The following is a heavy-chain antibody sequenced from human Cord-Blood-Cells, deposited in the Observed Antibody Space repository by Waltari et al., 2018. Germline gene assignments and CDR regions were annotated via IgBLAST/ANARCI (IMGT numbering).Heavy chain of an antibody. D-gene: IGHD7-27*01. CDR3: ARVPAELTGDAFDI. Sequence: QLQLVQSGAAVTKPGASVTVSCKASGYTFTCYYMLWVPPAPGQGLEWMGWINPNSGGTNYAQKFQGRVTMTRDTSISTAYMELSRLRSDDTAVYYCARVPAELTGDAFDIWGQGTMVTVSS. J-gene: IGHJ3*02. CDR2: INPNSGGT. V-gene: IGHV1-2*02. CDR1: GYTFTCYY.